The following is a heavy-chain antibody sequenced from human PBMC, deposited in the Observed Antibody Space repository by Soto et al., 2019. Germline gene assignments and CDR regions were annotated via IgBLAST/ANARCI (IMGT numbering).Heavy chain of an antibody. D-gene: IGHD1-7*01. CDR2: INPSGGST. V-gene: IGHV1-46*01. Sequence: ASVKVSCKASGYTFTSYYMHWVRQAPGQGLEWMGIINPSGGSTSYAQKFQGRVTMTRDTSTSTVYMELSSLRSEDTAVYYCARVSEPGPELDAFDIWGQGTMVTVSS. J-gene: IGHJ3*02. CDR1: GYTFTSYY. CDR3: ARVSEPGPELDAFDI.